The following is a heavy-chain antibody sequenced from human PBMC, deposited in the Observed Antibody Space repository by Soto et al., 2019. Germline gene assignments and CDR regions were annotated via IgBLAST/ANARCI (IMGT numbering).Heavy chain of an antibody. Sequence: SETQCVTWTVAGGSIRSGGYYWSWIRQHPGKGLEWIGYIYYSGSTYYNPSLESRVTLSVDTSRKQFSLKVSSVTAADTAVYYCARANYFDSSGPFDYWGPGTLVTVS. CDR3: ARANYFDSSGPFDY. V-gene: IGHV4-31*02. J-gene: IGHJ4*02. D-gene: IGHD3-22*01. CDR1: GGSIRSGGYY. CDR2: IYYSGST.